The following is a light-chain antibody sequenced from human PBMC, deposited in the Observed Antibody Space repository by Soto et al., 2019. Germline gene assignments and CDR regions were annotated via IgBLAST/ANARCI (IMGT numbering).Light chain of an antibody. CDR2: GNS. CDR3: QSYASSLSGAVV. CDR1: SSNIGAGYD. V-gene: IGLV1-40*01. J-gene: IGLJ2*01. Sequence: QSVLTQPPSVSGAPGQRVTISCTGSSSNIGAGYDVHWYQQLPGTAPKLLIYGNSNRPSGVPDRVSGSKSGTSASLAITGLQAEDGADYYCQSYASSLSGAVVFGGGTQLTVL.